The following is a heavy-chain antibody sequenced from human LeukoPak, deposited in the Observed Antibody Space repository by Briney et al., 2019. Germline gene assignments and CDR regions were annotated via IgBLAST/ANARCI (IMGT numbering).Heavy chain of an antibody. V-gene: IGHV4-31*03. J-gene: IGHJ4*02. CDR1: GGSPSSGDYY. CDR3: TRIPTHYYGSGSYYGYFDS. Sequence: SETLSLTCTVSGGSPSSGDYYWNWIRQHPGTGLEWIGYMNNRGTSNYNPSLRSRVTISVDTSNNQFSLRLSSVTAADTAVYYCTRIPTHYYGSGSYYGYFDSWGQGTLVTVSS. CDR2: MNNRGTS. D-gene: IGHD3-10*01.